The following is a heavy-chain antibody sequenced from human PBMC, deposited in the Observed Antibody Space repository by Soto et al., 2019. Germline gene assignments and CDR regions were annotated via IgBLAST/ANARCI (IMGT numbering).Heavy chain of an antibody. V-gene: IGHV3-30*18. D-gene: IGHD6-6*01. CDR1: GFTFSSYG. CDR2: ISYDGSNK. J-gene: IGHJ6*02. Sequence: PGGSLRLSCAASGFTFSSYGMHWVRQAPGKGLEWVAVISYDGSNKYYADSVKGRFTISRDNSKNTLYLQMNSLRAEDTAVYYCAKDPGSSRRYYYYGMDVWGQGTTVTVSS. CDR3: AKDPGSSRRYYYYGMDV.